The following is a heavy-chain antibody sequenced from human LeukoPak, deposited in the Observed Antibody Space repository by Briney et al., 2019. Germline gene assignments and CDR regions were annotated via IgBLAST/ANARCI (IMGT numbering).Heavy chain of an antibody. CDR3: AKAGRSSGTNWFDP. J-gene: IGHJ5*02. CDR1: GFTFSSYA. CDR2: ISGSGGST. D-gene: IGHD6-6*01. V-gene: IGHV3-23*01. Sequence: GGSPRLSCAASGFTFSSYAMSWVRQAPGKGLEWVSAISGSGGSTYYADSVKGRFTISRDNSKNTLYLQMNSLRAEDTAVYYCAKAGRSSGTNWFDPWGQGTLVTVSS.